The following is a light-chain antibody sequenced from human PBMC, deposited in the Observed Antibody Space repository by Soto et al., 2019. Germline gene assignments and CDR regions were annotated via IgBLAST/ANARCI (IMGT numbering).Light chain of an antibody. CDR1: QRVSSN. CDR2: DAS. J-gene: IGKJ1*01. Sequence: EIVLTQSPATLSLSPWEIATLSSRASQRVSSNLAWYQQKPGQAPRLLIYDASNRAAGIPARFSGSGSGTDFTLTVSSLEPEDFVVYYCQQRSNWPWTFGQGTKVDIK. V-gene: IGKV3-11*01. CDR3: QQRSNWPWT.